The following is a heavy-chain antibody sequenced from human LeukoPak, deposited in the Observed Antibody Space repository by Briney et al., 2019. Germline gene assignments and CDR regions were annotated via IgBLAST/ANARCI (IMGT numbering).Heavy chain of an antibody. Sequence: SETLSLTCTVSGGSISSSSYYWAWIRQPPGKGLGWIGRVYYRGSVYYNPSLNSRVSISIDTSKNQFSLEVNSGTAADTAIYYCARIYDIALDYWGQGTLVTVSS. D-gene: IGHD3-9*01. CDR3: ARIYDIALDY. CDR2: VYYRGSV. CDR1: GGSISSSSYY. J-gene: IGHJ4*02. V-gene: IGHV4-39*01.